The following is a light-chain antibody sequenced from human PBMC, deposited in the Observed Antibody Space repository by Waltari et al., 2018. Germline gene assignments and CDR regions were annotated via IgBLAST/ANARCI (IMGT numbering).Light chain of an antibody. CDR2: GVS. Sequence: SCRASQSVSNYLAWYQQKPGQAPRLLIYGVSNRATGIPARFSGSGSGTDFTLTISSLEPEDFAVYYCQQRSNWPLTFGGGTKVEIK. CDR1: QSVSNY. J-gene: IGKJ4*01. CDR3: QQRSNWPLT. V-gene: IGKV3-11*01.